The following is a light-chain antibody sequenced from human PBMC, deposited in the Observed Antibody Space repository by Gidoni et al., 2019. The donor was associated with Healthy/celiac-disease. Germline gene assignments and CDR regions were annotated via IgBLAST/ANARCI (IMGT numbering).Light chain of an antibody. CDR2: AAS. J-gene: IGKJ1*01. CDR3: QQSYSTPWT. Sequence: SQLTQSPSSLSASVADRVTITCRARQSISSYLHWYQQTPGKATKLLIYAASSLQRGVPSRFSGSGSGKDFTLTSSSLQPEDFATYCCQQSYSTPWTFGQGTKVEIK. CDR1: QSISSY. V-gene: IGKV1-39*01.